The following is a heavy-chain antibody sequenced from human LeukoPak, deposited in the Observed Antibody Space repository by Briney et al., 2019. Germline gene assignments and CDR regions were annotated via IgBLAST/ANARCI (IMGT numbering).Heavy chain of an antibody. V-gene: IGHV3-23*01. J-gene: IGHJ5*02. CDR3: AKCVSGWPNWFDP. CDR2: IGGIGDPT. D-gene: IGHD6-19*01. CDR1: GFTFGTYF. Sequence: PGGSLRLSCVASGFTFGTYFMSWVRQAPGKGPEWVSGIGGIGDPTYYADSVQGRFTISKDSSKNTLYLQMNSLRVEDTAIYYCAKCVSGWPNWFDPWGQGTLVTVSS.